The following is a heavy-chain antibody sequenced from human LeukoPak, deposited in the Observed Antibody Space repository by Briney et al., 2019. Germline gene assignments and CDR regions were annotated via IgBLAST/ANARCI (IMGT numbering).Heavy chain of an antibody. Sequence: NPSETLSLTCAGSGGSFSGYYWSLIRQPPWPGLDWIGEINHSGSTSYNPSLKSRVTISEDTSKNQFSLKLTSVTAADTAVYYCARVRVVVAAIIFDSWGQGTLVTVSS. CDR1: GGSFSGYY. D-gene: IGHD2-21*02. J-gene: IGHJ5*01. V-gene: IGHV4-34*01. CDR2: INHSGST. CDR3: ARVRVVVAAIIFDS.